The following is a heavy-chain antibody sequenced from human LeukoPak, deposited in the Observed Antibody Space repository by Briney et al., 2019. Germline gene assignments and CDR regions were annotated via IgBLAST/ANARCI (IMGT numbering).Heavy chain of an antibody. J-gene: IGHJ5*02. Sequence: SETLSLTCTVSGGSISSGSYYWSWIRQPAGKGLEWIGRIYTSGSTNYSPSLKRRVTISADTSKNQFSLKLSSVTAADTAVYYCARAVPAALVSRWFDPWGQGTLVTVSS. V-gene: IGHV4-61*02. D-gene: IGHD2-2*01. CDR2: IYTSGST. CDR3: ARAVPAALVSRWFDP. CDR1: GGSISSGSYY.